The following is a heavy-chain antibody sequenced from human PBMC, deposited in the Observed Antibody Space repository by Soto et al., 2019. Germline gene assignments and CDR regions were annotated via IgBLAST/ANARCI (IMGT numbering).Heavy chain of an antibody. Sequence: GASVKVSCKASGYTFTSYYMHWVRQAPGQGLEWMGIIDPSGGGTSYAQKFQGRLTMTRDTSTSTVYMELSSLRSEDTAVYYCARAMRRAYYYDSSGYFDYWG. J-gene: IGHJ4*01. CDR1: GYTFTSYY. CDR3: ARAMRRAYYYDSSGYFDY. CDR2: IDPSGGGT. V-gene: IGHV1-46*01. D-gene: IGHD3-22*01.